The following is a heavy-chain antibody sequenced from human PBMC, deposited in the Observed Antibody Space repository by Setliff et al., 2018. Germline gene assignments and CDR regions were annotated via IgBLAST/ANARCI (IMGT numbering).Heavy chain of an antibody. V-gene: IGHV3-23*01. Sequence: PGGSLRLSCAASGFIFTSYAMSWVRQAPGKGLEWVYGLNGVGHSTYYADPVKGRFTISRDNSKNTLYLQINSLRAEDTAMYYCAKDDLGFAAAGTNVVFNYWGQGTLVTVSS. D-gene: IGHD6-13*01. CDR3: AKDDLGFAAAGTNVVFNY. CDR2: LNGVGHST. CDR1: GFIFTSYA. J-gene: IGHJ4*02.